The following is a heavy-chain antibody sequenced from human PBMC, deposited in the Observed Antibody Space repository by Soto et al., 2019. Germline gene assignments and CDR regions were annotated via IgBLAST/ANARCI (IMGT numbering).Heavy chain of an antibody. CDR2: ISASGGTT. CDR1: GFTFSDYA. D-gene: IGHD6-19*01. V-gene: IGHV3-23*04. Sequence: EVQLVESGGGLVQPGGSLRLSCAASGFTFSDYAMSWVRQAPGKGLEWVSAISASGGTTYYADSVRGRFTISRDNSKNTLYLQMNSLRAEDTVVYYCAKDRKSGSGWYWDYWGQGTLVTVSS. J-gene: IGHJ4*02. CDR3: AKDRKSGSGWYWDY.